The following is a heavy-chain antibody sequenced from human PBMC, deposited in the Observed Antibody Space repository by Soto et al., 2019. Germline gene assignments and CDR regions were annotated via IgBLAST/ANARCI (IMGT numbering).Heavy chain of an antibody. CDR3: ARDPPIVGATGELGDP. D-gene: IGHD1-26*01. Sequence: QVQLVRSGAEVKKPGASVKVSCKASGYTFTSYGISWVRQAPGQGLEWMGWISAYNGNTNYAQKLQGRVTMTTDTSTSTAYMELRSLRSDDTAVYYCARDPPIVGATGELGDPWGQGTLVTVSS. V-gene: IGHV1-18*01. CDR2: ISAYNGNT. J-gene: IGHJ5*02. CDR1: GYTFTSYG.